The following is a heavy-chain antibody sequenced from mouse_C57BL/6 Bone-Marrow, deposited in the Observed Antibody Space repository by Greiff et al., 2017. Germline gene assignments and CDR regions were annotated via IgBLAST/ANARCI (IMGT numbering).Heavy chain of an antibody. CDR1: GFNIKDDY. CDR2: IDPENGDT. D-gene: IGHD1-1*01. Sequence: VQLQQSGAELVRPGASVKLSCTASGFNIKDDYMHWVKQRPEQGLEWIGWIDPENGDTEYASKFQGKATITADTSSNTAYLQLSSLTSEDTAVYYFTLITTVVPFDYWGQGTTLTVSS. V-gene: IGHV14-4*01. J-gene: IGHJ2*01. CDR3: TLITTVVPFDY.